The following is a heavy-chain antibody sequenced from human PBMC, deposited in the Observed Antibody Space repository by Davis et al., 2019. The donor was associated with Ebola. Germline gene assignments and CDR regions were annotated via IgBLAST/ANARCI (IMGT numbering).Heavy chain of an antibody. V-gene: IGHV4-34*01. Sequence: SETLSLTCAVYGGSFSGYYWNWIRQPPGKGLEWIGEINHSGSTNYNPSLKSRVTISVDTSKKQFSLMLSSVTAADTAVYFCARKPARWENWFDPWGQGTLVSVTS. CDR3: ARKPARWENWFDP. CDR2: INHSGST. D-gene: IGHD1-26*01. CDR1: GGSFSGYY. J-gene: IGHJ5*02.